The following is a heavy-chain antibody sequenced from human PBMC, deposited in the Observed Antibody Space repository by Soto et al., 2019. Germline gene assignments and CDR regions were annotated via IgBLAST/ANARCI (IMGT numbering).Heavy chain of an antibody. D-gene: IGHD4-17*01. Sequence: ETLSLTCTVSGGSISSYYWSWIRQPPGKGLEWIGYIYYSGSTNYNPSLKSRVTISVDTSKNQFSLKLSSVTAADTAVYYCARRYGDCFDFWGQGTPVTVSS. J-gene: IGHJ4*02. CDR1: GGSISSYY. V-gene: IGHV4-59*08. CDR2: IYYSGST. CDR3: ARRYGDCFDF.